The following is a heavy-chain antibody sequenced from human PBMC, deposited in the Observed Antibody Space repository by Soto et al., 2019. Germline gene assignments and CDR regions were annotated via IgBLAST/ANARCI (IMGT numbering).Heavy chain of an antibody. J-gene: IGHJ4*02. CDR1: GGSISSGDYY. CDR3: ARAPRHIVVVTAIHFDY. V-gene: IGHV4-30-4*01. Sequence: QVQLQESGPGLVKPSQTLSLTCTVSGGSISSGDYYWSWIRQPPGKGLEWIGYIYYSGSTYYNPSLKSRVTISVDTSKTQFSLKLSSVTAADTAVYYCARAPRHIVVVTAIHFDYWGQGTLVTVSS. D-gene: IGHD2-21*02. CDR2: IYYSGST.